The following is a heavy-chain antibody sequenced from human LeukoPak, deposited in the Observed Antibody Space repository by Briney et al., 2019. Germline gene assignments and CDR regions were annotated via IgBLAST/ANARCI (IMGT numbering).Heavy chain of an antibody. CDR3: ARVHSSGAGDFDY. V-gene: IGHV3-74*01. Sequence: PGGSLRLSCAASGFTFSSYWMHWVRQAPGKGLVWVARINTNGSPTQYADSVKGRFTISRDNAKTTLYLQMNSLRDEDTAVYYCARVHSSGAGDFDYWGQGTLVTVSS. CDR2: INTNGSPT. D-gene: IGHD6-19*01. CDR1: GFTFSSYW. J-gene: IGHJ4*02.